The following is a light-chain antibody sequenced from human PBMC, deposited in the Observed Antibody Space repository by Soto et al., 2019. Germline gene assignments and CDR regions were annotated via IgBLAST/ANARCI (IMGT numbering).Light chain of an antibody. J-gene: IGKJ1*01. CDR2: GAS. V-gene: IGKV1-39*01. CDR3: QQSFRTHRT. Sequence: DIQMTQSPSSLSASVGDRVTITCRASQSVRSHLNWFQQKPGKAPDLLIYGASTLQFGVPSRFSGSGSGTDFILTISNLQHEDFEIYYSQQSFRTHRTLRQGTKVDLK. CDR1: QSVRSH.